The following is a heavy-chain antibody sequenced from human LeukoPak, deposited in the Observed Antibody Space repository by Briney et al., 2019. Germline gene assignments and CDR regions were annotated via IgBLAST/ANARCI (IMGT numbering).Heavy chain of an antibody. Sequence: PSETLSLTCTVSGGSISSGGHYWSWIRQHPGKGLEWIGYIYYSGSTYYNPSLKSRATISVDTSKNQFSLKLSSVTAADTAVYYCARGRRVGTGTTHQLDYWGQGTLVTVSS. CDR1: GGSISSGGHY. V-gene: IGHV4-31*03. J-gene: IGHJ4*02. CDR3: ARGRRVGTGTTHQLDY. D-gene: IGHD1-14*01. CDR2: IYYSGST.